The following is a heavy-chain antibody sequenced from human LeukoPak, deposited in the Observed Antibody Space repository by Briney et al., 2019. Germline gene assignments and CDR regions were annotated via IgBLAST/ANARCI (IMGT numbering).Heavy chain of an antibody. Sequence: GGSLRLSCAASGFTFSSYGMHWVRQAPGKGLEWVAVISYDGSNKYYADSVKGRFTISRDNSKNTLYLQMNSLRAEDTAVYYCAKDLNYYDSSGYYTPHFDYWGQGTLVTVSS. CDR1: GFTFSSYG. J-gene: IGHJ4*02. D-gene: IGHD3-22*01. V-gene: IGHV3-30*18. CDR2: ISYDGSNK. CDR3: AKDLNYYDSSGYYTPHFDY.